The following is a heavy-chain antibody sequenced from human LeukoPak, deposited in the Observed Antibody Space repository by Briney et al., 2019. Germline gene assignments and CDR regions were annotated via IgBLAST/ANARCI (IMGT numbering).Heavy chain of an antibody. J-gene: IGHJ4*02. D-gene: IGHD3-22*01. CDR2: IKQDGSEK. CDR1: GFTFSSYW. CDR3: ARWDDSSGYYGGYYFDY. Sequence: PGGSLRLSCAASGFTFSSYWMSWVRQAPGKGLEWVANIKQDGSEKYYVDSVKGRFTISRDNAKNLLYLQMNSLRAEDTAVYYCARWDDSSGYYGGYYFDYWGQGALVTVSS. V-gene: IGHV3-7*01.